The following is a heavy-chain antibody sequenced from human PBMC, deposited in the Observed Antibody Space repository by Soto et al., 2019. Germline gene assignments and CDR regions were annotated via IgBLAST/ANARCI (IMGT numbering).Heavy chain of an antibody. D-gene: IGHD2-2*01. J-gene: IGHJ5*02. V-gene: IGHV3-30*18. Sequence: GGSLRLSCAASGFSLKKYGMHWVRQAPGKGLEWVAYVSSDGSNQYYADSVKGRFTISRDNSKSTLFLQLDSLRVDDTAVYYCAKDRVIQLLPIWPDPWGQGTLVTVSS. CDR3: AKDRVIQLLPIWPDP. CDR2: VSSDGSNQ. CDR1: GFSLKKYG.